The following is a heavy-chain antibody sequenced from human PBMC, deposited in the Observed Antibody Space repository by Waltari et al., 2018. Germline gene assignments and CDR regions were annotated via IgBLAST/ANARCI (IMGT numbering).Heavy chain of an antibody. D-gene: IGHD3-3*01. J-gene: IGHJ5*02. CDR3: ATSPLRFLEWVNWFDP. V-gene: IGHV1-69-2*01. CDR1: GAPFTDYY. Sequence: VQLVQSGAEMKKPGSSVKVSCKTSGAPFTDYYMHWVQQAPGKGLEWMGRVDPEDGETIYAEKFQGRVTITADTSTDTAYMELTSLRSEDTAVYYCATSPLRFLEWVNWFDPWGQGTLVTVSS. CDR2: VDPEDGET.